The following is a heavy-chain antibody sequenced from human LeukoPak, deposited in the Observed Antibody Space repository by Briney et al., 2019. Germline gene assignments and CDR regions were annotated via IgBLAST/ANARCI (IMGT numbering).Heavy chain of an antibody. D-gene: IGHD6-19*01. J-gene: IGHJ6*02. Sequence: ASVKVSCKASGYTFTSYGISWVRQAPGQGLEWMGWISAYNGNTNYAQKLQGRVTMTTDTSTSTAYMELRSLRSDDTAVYYCARGPHASSGHWEDYYCGMDVWGQGTTVTVSS. V-gene: IGHV1-18*01. CDR2: ISAYNGNT. CDR1: GYTFTSYG. CDR3: ARGPHASSGHWEDYYCGMDV.